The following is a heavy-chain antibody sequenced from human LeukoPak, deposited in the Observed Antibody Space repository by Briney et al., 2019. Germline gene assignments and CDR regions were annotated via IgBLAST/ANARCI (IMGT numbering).Heavy chain of an antibody. Sequence: GGSLRLSCAASGFTLSSYAKSWVRQAPGKGLEWVSAISGSGGSTYYADSVKGRFTISRDNSKNTLYLQMNSLRAEDTAVYYCAKEGVGFGELPRDWGQGTLVTVSS. J-gene: IGHJ4*02. V-gene: IGHV3-23*01. D-gene: IGHD3-10*01. CDR1: GFTLSSYA. CDR3: AKEGVGFGELPRD. CDR2: ISGSGGST.